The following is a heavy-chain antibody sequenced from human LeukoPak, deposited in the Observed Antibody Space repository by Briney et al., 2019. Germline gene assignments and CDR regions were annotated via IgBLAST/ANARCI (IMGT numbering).Heavy chain of an antibody. CDR2: LYYSGNT. D-gene: IGHD5/OR15-5a*01. Sequence: SETLSLTCTVSGGSIINDNYCWGWIRQPPGKGLEWIGSLYYSGNTYCNPSLKSRVAMSVDTSKNQFSLKLSSVTAADTAVYYCARGPIYDYSDYWGQGTLVTVSS. J-gene: IGHJ4*02. CDR1: GGSIINDNYC. CDR3: ARGPIYDYSDY. V-gene: IGHV4-39*01.